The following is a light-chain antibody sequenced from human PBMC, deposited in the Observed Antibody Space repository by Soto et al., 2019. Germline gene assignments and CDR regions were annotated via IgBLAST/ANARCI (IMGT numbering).Light chain of an antibody. Sequence: QSALTQPASVSGSPVQSITSSCTGTSSDVGGYNYVSWYQQHPGKAPKRMIYDVSNRPSGVSNRFSGSKSGNTASLTISGLQAEDEADYYCSAYTSSSTLVVFGGGTQLTV. CDR3: SAYTSSSTLVV. CDR1: SSDVGGYNY. CDR2: DVS. V-gene: IGLV2-14*01. J-gene: IGLJ2*01.